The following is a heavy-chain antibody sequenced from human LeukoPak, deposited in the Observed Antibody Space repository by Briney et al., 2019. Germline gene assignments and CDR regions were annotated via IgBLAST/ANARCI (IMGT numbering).Heavy chain of an antibody. D-gene: IGHD4-17*01. CDR3: ASLPLEDTGDYGDYL. Sequence: PGGSLRLSCAASGFTFSSYSMNRVRQAPGKGLEWVSSISGSSSYIFYADSVKGRFTISRDNAKNSLYLQMNSLRAGDTAVYYCASLPLEDTGDYGDYLWGQGTLVTVSS. CDR1: GFTFSSYS. V-gene: IGHV3-21*01. J-gene: IGHJ5*02. CDR2: ISGSSSYI.